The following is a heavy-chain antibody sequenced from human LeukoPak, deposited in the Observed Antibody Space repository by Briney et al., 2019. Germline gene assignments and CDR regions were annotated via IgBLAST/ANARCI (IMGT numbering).Heavy chain of an antibody. J-gene: IGHJ4*02. CDR2: IYSTGDT. V-gene: IGHV4-59*01. CDR1: GASINNYY. CDR3: ARGDYGGRIVPLDS. Sequence: SETLSLTCTVSGASINNYYWSRVRQPPLKGLEWIGYIYSTGDTSYNPSLKSRVTISVDTSKNQFSLKLNSVTAADTAVYYCARGDYGGRIVPLDSWGQGTLVTVSS. D-gene: IGHD4-23*01.